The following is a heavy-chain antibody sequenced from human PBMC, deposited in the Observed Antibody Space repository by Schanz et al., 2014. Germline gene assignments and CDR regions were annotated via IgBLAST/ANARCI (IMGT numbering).Heavy chain of an antibody. J-gene: IGHJ3*02. CDR2: IIPILDKT. D-gene: IGHD3-10*01. Sequence: QVQLVQSGAEVKKPGSSVKVSCKASGGTFSSSTLTWVRQAPGQGLEWMGRIIPILDKTNYAQKFQGRVTMTTDTSTGITSLELRNLKSDDTAVFYCARVHIATYHYNSPGAFDIWGQGTRGTVSS. V-gene: IGHV1-69*08. CDR1: GGTFSSST. CDR3: ARVHIATYHYNSPGAFDI.